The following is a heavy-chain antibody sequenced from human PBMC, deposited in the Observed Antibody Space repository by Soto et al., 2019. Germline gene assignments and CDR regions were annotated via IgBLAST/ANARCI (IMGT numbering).Heavy chain of an antibody. J-gene: IGHJ4*02. V-gene: IGHV1-18*01. CDR3: ARDTSHYFDH. Sequence: ASVKVSCKASGYTFITYGVTWVRQAPGQGLEWMGWINAYNGKTHYAQKFQDRVTMTTDTAATTAYMELRSLTSDDSAMYFCARDTSHYFDHWGQGILVTVSS. D-gene: IGHD2-2*01. CDR2: INAYNGKT. CDR1: GYTFITYG.